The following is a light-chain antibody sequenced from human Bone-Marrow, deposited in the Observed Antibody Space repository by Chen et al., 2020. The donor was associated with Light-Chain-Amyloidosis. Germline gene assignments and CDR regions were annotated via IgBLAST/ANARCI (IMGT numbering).Light chain of an antibody. Sequence: EIVLTQSPGTLSLSPGEGANLSCRASQTISSNYLTWYQQKFGQAPRLLIYGSSSRATGSPDRFTGSGSGTDSTLPINRLEPEDVAMEYCQQYGTSPLTFGGGTKVGIK. J-gene: IGKJ4*01. CDR1: QTISSNY. V-gene: IGKV3-20*01. CDR3: QQYGTSPLT. CDR2: GSS.